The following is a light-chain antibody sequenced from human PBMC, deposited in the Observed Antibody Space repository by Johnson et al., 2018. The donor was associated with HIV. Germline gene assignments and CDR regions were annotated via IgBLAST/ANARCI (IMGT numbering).Light chain of an antibody. CDR2: DND. CDR1: SSNIGNNY. Sequence: QSVLTQPPSVSAAPGQKVTISCSGSSSNIGNNYVSWYQQLPGAAPKLLIFDNDKRPSGIPDRFSGSKSGTSATLGITGLQTGDEADYDCETWDSSLSGVFGTGTKVTVL. CDR3: ETWDSSLSGV. J-gene: IGLJ1*01. V-gene: IGLV1-51*01.